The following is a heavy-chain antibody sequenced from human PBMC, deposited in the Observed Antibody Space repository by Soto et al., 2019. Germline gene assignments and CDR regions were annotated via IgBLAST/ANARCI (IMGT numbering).Heavy chain of an antibody. CDR1: GYTFTNSD. V-gene: IGHV1-8*01. D-gene: IGHD2-15*01. CDR2: MNPDSGHA. Sequence: ASVKVSCKASGYTFTNSDINWVRQAPGQGLERMGWMNPDSGHAAYAQKFQGRVTLTTSTSTSTVYMEMRSLGSEDTAVYYCARRPHCSGGICYYGLDNWGQGTLVTVSS. J-gene: IGHJ4*02. CDR3: ARRPHCSGGICYYGLDN.